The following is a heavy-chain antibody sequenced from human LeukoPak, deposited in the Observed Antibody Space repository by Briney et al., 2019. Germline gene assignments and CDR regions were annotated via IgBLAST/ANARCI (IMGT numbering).Heavy chain of an antibody. CDR1: GYTFTDYY. Sequence: ASVKVSCKASGYTFTDYYMNWVRQAPGQGLEWMGWINPNSGDTKYSQKFQGRVTMTRDTSINTAFMDLSRLRSDDTAVYYCARDSEVRGVITWFDPWGQGTLVTVSS. V-gene: IGHV1-2*02. CDR3: ARDSEVRGVITWFDP. J-gene: IGHJ5*02. D-gene: IGHD3-10*01. CDR2: INPNSGDT.